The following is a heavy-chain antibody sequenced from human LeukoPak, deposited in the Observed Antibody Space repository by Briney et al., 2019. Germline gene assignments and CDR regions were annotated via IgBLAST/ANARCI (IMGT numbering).Heavy chain of an antibody. J-gene: IGHJ5*02. CDR2: IYHSGST. Sequence: PSETLSLTCTVSGYSISSGYYWGWIRQPPGKGLEWIGSIYHSGSTYYNPSLKSRVTISVDTSKNQFSLKLSSVTAADTAVYYCARGRTFSAEWFDPWGQGTLVTVSS. CDR1: GYSISSGYY. CDR3: ARGRTFSAEWFDP. D-gene: IGHD3-3*02. V-gene: IGHV4-38-2*02.